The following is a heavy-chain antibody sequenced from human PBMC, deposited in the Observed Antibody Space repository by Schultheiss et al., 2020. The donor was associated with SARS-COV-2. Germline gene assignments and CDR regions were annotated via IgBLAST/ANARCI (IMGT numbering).Heavy chain of an antibody. D-gene: IGHD2-2*01. CDR3: ARCPERASSSTSCYYGMDV. V-gene: IGHV3-30*19. CDR1: GFTFSSYG. J-gene: IGHJ6*02. Sequence: GGSLRLSCAASGFTFSSYGMHWVRQAPGKGLEWVAVISYDGSNKYYADSVKGRFTISRDNSKNTLYLQMNSLRAEDTAVYYCARCPERASSSTSCYYGMDVWGQGTTVTVSS. CDR2: ISYDGSNK.